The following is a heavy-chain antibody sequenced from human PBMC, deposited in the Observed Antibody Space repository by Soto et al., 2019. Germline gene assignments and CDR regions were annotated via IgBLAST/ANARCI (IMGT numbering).Heavy chain of an antibody. CDR3: ARGQRFSDWFDP. Sequence: SETLSLTCTVTGGAISGYYWTWIRQSDGEGLEWIGRIYSSGSTNYNPSLKSRVTISLDTSMNYFSPRLSSVTAADTAVYYCARGQRFSDWFDPWGQGTLVTVSS. J-gene: IGHJ5*02. CDR2: IYSSGST. V-gene: IGHV4-4*07. D-gene: IGHD3-3*01. CDR1: GGAISGYY.